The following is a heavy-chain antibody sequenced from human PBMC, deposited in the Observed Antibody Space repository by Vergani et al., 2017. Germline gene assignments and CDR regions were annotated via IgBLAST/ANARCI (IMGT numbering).Heavy chain of an antibody. Sequence: QVQLQQWGAGLLKPSETLSLTCAVYGGSFSGYYWSWIRQPPGKGLEWIGEINHSGSTNYNPSLKSRVTISVDTSKNQFSLKRSSVTAADTAVYYCARVLTRYRNWFDPWGQGTLVTVSS. J-gene: IGHJ5*02. CDR3: ARVLTRYRNWFDP. CDR1: GGSFSGYY. V-gene: IGHV4-34*01. D-gene: IGHD4/OR15-4a*01. CDR2: INHSGST.